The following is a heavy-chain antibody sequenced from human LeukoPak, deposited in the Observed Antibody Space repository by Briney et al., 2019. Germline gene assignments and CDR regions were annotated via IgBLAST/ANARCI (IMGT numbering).Heavy chain of an antibody. J-gene: IGHJ4*02. Sequence: SETLSLTCAVYGGSFSGSYWSWLRQPPGKGLEWIGEINHSGSTNYNPSPKSRVTISVGTSKNQFSLKLSSVTAADTAVYYCARAELQWDYFDYWGQGTLVTVSS. D-gene: IGHD1-26*01. V-gene: IGHV4-34*01. CDR2: INHSGST. CDR3: ARAELQWDYFDY. CDR1: GGSFSGSY.